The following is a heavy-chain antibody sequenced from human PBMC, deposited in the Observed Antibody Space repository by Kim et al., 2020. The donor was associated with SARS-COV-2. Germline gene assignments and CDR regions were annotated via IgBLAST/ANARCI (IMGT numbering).Heavy chain of an antibody. Sequence: GGSLRLSCAASGFTFSSYARSWVRQAPGKGLEWVSAISGSGGSTYYADSVKGRFTISRDNSKNTLFLQMNSLRAEDTAVYYCAKDGGATLTGYDAFDFWGQVTMVTVSS. CDR1: GFTFSSYA. CDR3: AKDGGATLTGYDAFDF. D-gene: IGHD2-15*01. J-gene: IGHJ3*01. CDR2: ISGSGGST. V-gene: IGHV3-23*01.